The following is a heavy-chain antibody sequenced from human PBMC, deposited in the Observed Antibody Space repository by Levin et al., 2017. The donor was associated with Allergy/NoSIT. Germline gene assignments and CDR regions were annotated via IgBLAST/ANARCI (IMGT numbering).Heavy chain of an antibody. CDR3: ARDRVEGGSWSYLDY. J-gene: IGHJ4*02. CDR2: IYYSGST. D-gene: IGHD6-13*01. CDR1: GGSISSGGYY. Sequence: SETLSLTCTVSGGSISSGGYYWSWIRQHPGKGLEWIGYIYYSGSTYYNPSLKSRVTISVDTSKNQFSLKLSSVTAADTAVYYCARDRVEGGSWSYLDYWGQGTLVTVSS. V-gene: IGHV4-31*03.